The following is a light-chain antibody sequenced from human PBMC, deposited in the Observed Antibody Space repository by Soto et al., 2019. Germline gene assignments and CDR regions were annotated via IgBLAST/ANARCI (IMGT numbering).Light chain of an antibody. CDR3: QQRYSTPLS. J-gene: IGKJ4*01. CDR1: QSISSY. V-gene: IGKV1-39*01. CDR2: AAS. Sequence: DIQMTQSPSSLSASVGDRVTITCRASQSISSYLNWYQQKPGKAPKLLIYAASSLQSGVPSSFSGSGSGTDFTLTISSLQPEDFATYYCQQRYSTPLSFGGGTKVEIK.